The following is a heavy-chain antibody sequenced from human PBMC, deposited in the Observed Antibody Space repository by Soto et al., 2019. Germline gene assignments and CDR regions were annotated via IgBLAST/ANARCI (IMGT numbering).Heavy chain of an antibody. CDR2: ISYDGSNK. V-gene: IGHV3-30-3*01. J-gene: IGHJ4*02. D-gene: IGHD1-26*01. Sequence: QVQLVESGGGVVQPGRSLRLSCAASGFTFSSYAMHWVRQDPGKGLEWVAVISYDGSNKYYADSVKGRFTISRDNSKNTLYLQMNSLRAEDTAVYYCARGSGSDGFDYWGQGTLVTVSS. CDR3: ARGSGSDGFDY. CDR1: GFTFSSYA.